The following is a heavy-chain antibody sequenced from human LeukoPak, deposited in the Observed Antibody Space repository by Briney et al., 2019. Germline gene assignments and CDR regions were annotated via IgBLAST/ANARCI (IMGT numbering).Heavy chain of an antibody. CDR1: GFTFGNYG. CDR2: LNWNGGST. CDR3: ARAQTYGDSRLLLDY. D-gene: IGHD4-17*01. Sequence: SGGSLRLSCAASGFTFGNYGISWVRQAPGKGLEWVCGLNWNGGSTGYADSVEGRFTISRDNAKNSQYLQMSSLRVEDTALYYCARAQTYGDSRLLLDYWGQGTLVTVSS. J-gene: IGHJ4*02. V-gene: IGHV3-20*04.